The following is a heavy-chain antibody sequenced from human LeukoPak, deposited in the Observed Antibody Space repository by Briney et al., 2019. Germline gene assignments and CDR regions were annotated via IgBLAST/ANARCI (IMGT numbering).Heavy chain of an antibody. CDR1: GFTFSSYA. CDR3: AKAGNSYGDRFDY. CDR2: ISGSGATT. D-gene: IGHD5-18*01. Sequence: GGSLRPSCAASGFTFSSYAMSWVRQAPGMGLEWVSAISGSGATTFYADSVRGRFAISRDNSKSTLYLQINSLRAEDTAVYYCAKAGNSYGDRFDYWGQGTLVTVSS. J-gene: IGHJ4*02. V-gene: IGHV3-23*01.